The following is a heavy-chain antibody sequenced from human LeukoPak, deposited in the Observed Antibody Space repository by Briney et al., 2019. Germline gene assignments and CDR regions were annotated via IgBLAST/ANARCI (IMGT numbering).Heavy chain of an antibody. V-gene: IGHV1-69*05. Sequence: SVKVSCKASGGTFSSYAISWVRQAPGQGLERMGGIIPIFGTANYAQKFQGRVTITTDESTSTAYMELSSLRSEDTAVYYCATEAKGYGDYVYNWFDPWGQGTLVTVSS. J-gene: IGHJ5*02. D-gene: IGHD4-17*01. CDR3: ATEAKGYGDYVYNWFDP. CDR2: IIPIFGTA. CDR1: GGTFSSYA.